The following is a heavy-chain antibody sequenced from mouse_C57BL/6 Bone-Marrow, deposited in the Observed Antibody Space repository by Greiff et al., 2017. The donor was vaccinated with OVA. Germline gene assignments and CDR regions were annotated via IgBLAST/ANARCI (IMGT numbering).Heavy chain of an antibody. CDR2: IHPNSGST. CDR1: GYNFTSYW. CDR3: ARGCFYYSNYVQCYCGV. V-gene: IGHV1-64*01. Sequence: QVQLQQPGAELVKPGASVKLSCKTSGYNFTSYWMHWVKQRPGQGLEWIGMIHPNSGSTNYNEKFKSKATLTVDKSSSTAYMQLSSLTSEDTAVYYCARGCFYYSNYVQCYCGVCGTGTAVTVSS. D-gene: IGHD2-5*01. J-gene: IGHJ1*03.